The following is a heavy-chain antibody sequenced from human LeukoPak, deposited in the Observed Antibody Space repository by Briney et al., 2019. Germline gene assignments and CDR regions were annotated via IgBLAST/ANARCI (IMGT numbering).Heavy chain of an antibody. CDR2: INPNSGGT. Sequence: ASVKVSCKASGYTFTGYYMHWVRQAPGQGLEWMGWINPNSGGTNYAQKFQGRVTMTRDTSISTAYMELRSLRSDDTAVYYCARDKYYYGSGSYYNSGYYYYYGMGVWGQGTTVTVSS. D-gene: IGHD3-10*01. J-gene: IGHJ6*02. CDR3: ARDKYYYGSGSYYNSGYYYYYGMGV. V-gene: IGHV1-2*02. CDR1: GYTFTGYY.